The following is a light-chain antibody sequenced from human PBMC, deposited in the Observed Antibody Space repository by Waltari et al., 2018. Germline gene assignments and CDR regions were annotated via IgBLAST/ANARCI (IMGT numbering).Light chain of an antibody. J-gene: IGKJ4*01. CDR3: QQRRNGPLT. CDR2: DTS. CDR1: QGVTWY. Sequence: EIVLTQSPATLSLYPGERATLSCRASQGVTWYIACYQQRPGQAPRLLIYDTSNRATGSPGRFSGSGSETGFTLTIISLEPDDSAVYYGQQRRNGPLTFGGGTKVEIK. V-gene: IGKV3-11*01.